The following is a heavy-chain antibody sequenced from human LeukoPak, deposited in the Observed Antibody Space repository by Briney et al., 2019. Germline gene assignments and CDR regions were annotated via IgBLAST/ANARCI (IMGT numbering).Heavy chain of an antibody. CDR3: ARDPPAVADLNDY. V-gene: IGHV1-69*01. CDR2: IIPIFGTA. D-gene: IGHD6-19*01. J-gene: IGHJ4*02. Sequence: SVKVSCKASGGTFSSYAISWVRQAPGQGLEWMGGIIPIFGTANYAQKFQGRVTITADESTSTAYMELSSLRSEDTAVYYCARDPPAVADLNDYWGQGTLVTVSS. CDR1: GGTFSSYA.